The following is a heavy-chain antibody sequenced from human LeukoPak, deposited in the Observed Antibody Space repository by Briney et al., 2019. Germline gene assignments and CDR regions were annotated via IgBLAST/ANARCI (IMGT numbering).Heavy chain of an antibody. CDR2: MNPNSGNT. CDR1: GGTFSSYA. Sequence: ASVKVSCKASGGTFSSYAINWVRQATGQGLEWMGWMNPNSGNTGYAQKFQGRVTMTRNTSISTAYMELSSLRSEDTAVYYCARGTVPAALNWFDPWGQGTLVTVSS. V-gene: IGHV1-8*02. CDR3: ARGTVPAALNWFDP. J-gene: IGHJ5*02. D-gene: IGHD2-2*01.